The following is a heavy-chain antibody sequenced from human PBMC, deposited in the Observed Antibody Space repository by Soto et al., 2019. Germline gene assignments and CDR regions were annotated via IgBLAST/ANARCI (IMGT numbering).Heavy chain of an antibody. CDR1: GYTFTSYG. CDR2: ISAYNGNT. V-gene: IGHV1-18*01. Sequence: GASVKVSCKASGYTFTSYGISWVRQAPGQGLEWMGWISAYNGNTNYAQKLQGRVTMTTDTSTSTAYMELRSLRSDDTAVYCCARVLRAIYCSGGSCYYYYYGMDVWGQGTTVTVSS. CDR3: ARVLRAIYCSGGSCYYYYYGMDV. D-gene: IGHD2-15*01. J-gene: IGHJ6*02.